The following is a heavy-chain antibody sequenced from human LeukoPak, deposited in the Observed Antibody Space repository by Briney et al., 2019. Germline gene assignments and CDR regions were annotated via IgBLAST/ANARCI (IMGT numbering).Heavy chain of an antibody. CDR2: INPSGGST. D-gene: IGHD2-2*01. CDR1: GYTFTSYY. J-gene: IGHJ5*02. V-gene: IGHV1-46*01. CDR3: ARAGGIVVVPAAHSLDP. Sequence: GASVKVSCKASGYTFTSYYMHWVRQAPGQGLEWMGIINPSGGSTSYAQKFQGRVTMTRDTSTSIVYMELSSLRSEDTAVYYCARAGGIVVVPAAHSLDPWGQGTLVTVSS.